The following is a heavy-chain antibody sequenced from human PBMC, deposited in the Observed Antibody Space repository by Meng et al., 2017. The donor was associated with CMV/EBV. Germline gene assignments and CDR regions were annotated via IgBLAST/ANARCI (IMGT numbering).Heavy chain of an antibody. V-gene: IGHV3-21*01. CDR3: ARELPNSLADY. CDR2: ISSSSSYI. Sequence: GESLKISCAASGFTFSSYSMNWVRQAQGKGLEWVSSISSSSSYIYYADSVKGRFNISRDNAKNSMYLQMNSLRAEDTAVYYCARELPNSLADYWGQGTLVTVSS. D-gene: IGHD4-23*01. J-gene: IGHJ4*02. CDR1: GFTFSSYS.